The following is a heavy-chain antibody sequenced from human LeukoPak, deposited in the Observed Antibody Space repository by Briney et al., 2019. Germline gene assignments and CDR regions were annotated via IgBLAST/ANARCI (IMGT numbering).Heavy chain of an antibody. CDR2: ISSSGSTT. CDR1: GFTFSNYE. J-gene: IGHJ4*02. Sequence: PGGSLRLSCAVSGFTFSNYEMNWVRQAPGKGLEWVSYISSSGSTTYYADSVKGRFTISRDNAKNSLFLQMNSLRAEDTAVYFCARMFEFWGQGTLVTVSS. V-gene: IGHV3-48*03. CDR3: ARMFEF.